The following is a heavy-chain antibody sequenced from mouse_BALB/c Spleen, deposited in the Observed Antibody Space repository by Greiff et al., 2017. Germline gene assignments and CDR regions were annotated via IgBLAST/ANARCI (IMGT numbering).Heavy chain of an antibody. CDR3: ARDRGDYDEDYYAMDY. Sequence: DVKLVESGGGLVKPGGSLKLSCAASGFTFSSYAMSWVRQSPEKRLEWVAEISSGGSYTYYPDTVTGRFTISRDNAKNTLYLEMSSLRSEDTAMYYCARDRGDYDEDYYAMDYWGQGTSVTVSS. V-gene: IGHV5-9-4*01. CDR1: GFTFSSYA. CDR2: ISSGGSYT. J-gene: IGHJ4*01. D-gene: IGHD2-4*01.